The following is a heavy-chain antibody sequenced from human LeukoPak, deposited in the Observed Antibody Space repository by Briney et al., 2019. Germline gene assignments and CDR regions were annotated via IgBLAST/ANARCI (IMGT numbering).Heavy chain of an antibody. CDR3: ARGIAAAFDAFDI. CDR1: GGSISSSGSY. D-gene: IGHD6-13*01. Sequence: SETLSLTCTVSGGSISSSGSYWGWIRQPPGRGLEWIGSIYYSGSTYYNPSLKSRVTISVDTSKNQFSLKLSSVTAADTAVYYCARGIAAAFDAFDIWGQGTMVTVSS. J-gene: IGHJ3*02. V-gene: IGHV4-39*01. CDR2: IYYSGST.